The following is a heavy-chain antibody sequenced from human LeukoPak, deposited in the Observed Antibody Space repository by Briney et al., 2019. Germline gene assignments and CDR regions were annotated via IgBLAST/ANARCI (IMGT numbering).Heavy chain of an antibody. CDR1: GGSITSYY. Sequence: TPSETLSLTCTVSGGSITSYYWSWIRQPPGKGLEWIGYIYYSGSTNYNPSLKSRLSISVDASKNQFSLKLSSVTATDTAVYYCASLTTVTQGYFDSWGQGTLVTVSS. D-gene: IGHD4-17*01. V-gene: IGHV4-59*08. CDR3: ASLTTVTQGYFDS. CDR2: IYYSGST. J-gene: IGHJ4*02.